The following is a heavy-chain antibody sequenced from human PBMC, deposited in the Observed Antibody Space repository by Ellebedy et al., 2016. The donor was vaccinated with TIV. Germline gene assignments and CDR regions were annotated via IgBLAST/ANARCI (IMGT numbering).Heavy chain of an antibody. CDR3: ARDQRWGGAFDI. J-gene: IGHJ3*02. Sequence: GESLKISCAASGFTFSDYYMSWIRQAPGKGLEWVSDINTSSRHTNYADSVKGRFTISRDNAKNSLYLQMNSLRDEDTAVYYCARDQRWGGAFDIWGQGTMVTVSS. D-gene: IGHD3-16*01. CDR1: GFTFSDYY. V-gene: IGHV3-11*06. CDR2: INTSSRHT.